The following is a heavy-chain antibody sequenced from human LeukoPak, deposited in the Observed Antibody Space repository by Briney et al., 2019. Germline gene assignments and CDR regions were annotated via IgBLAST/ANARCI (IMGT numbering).Heavy chain of an antibody. CDR1: GFTFSSYS. J-gene: IGHJ4*02. CDR3: APYSPVDY. D-gene: IGHD3-16*01. CDR2: ISRSSNYI. Sequence: GGSLRLSCAASGFTFSSYSMNWVRQAPGKGLEWVSSISRSSNYIYYADSVKGRFTISRDNAKNPLYLQMNSLRAEDTALYYCAPYSPVDYWGQGTLVTVSS. V-gene: IGHV3-21*01.